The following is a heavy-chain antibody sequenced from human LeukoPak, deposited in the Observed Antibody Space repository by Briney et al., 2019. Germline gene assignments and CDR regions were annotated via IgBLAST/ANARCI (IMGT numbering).Heavy chain of an antibody. Sequence: PGGSLRLSCSASGFAFSGFAMGWVPQAPGKGLEWVSSISGSGGNTYYADSVEGRFTISRDNSRNTLYLQMNSLRAEDTALYYCARGRGGDYVPSRFDYWGQGTLVTVSS. D-gene: IGHD4-17*01. CDR3: ARGRGGDYVPSRFDY. V-gene: IGHV3-23*01. CDR1: GFAFSGFA. CDR2: ISGSGGNT. J-gene: IGHJ4*02.